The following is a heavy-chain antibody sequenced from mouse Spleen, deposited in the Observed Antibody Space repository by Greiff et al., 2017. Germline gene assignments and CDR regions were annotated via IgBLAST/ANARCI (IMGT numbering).Heavy chain of an antibody. D-gene: IGHD2-4*01. Sequence: VQLQQSGTVLARPGASVKMSCKTSGYTFTSYWMHWVKQRPGQGLEWIGAIYPGNSDTSYNQKFKGKATLTVDTSSSTAYMQLSSLTSEDSAVYYCARMVMITTGGFDYWGQGTTLTVSS. V-gene: IGHV1-5*01. CDR2: IYPGNSDT. CDR3: ARMVMITTGGFDY. J-gene: IGHJ2*01. CDR1: GYTFTSYW.